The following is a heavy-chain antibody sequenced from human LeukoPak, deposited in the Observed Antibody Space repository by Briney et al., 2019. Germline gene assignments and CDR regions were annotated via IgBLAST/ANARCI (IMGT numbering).Heavy chain of an antibody. CDR1: GYSFSSYW. Sequence: GESLKISCQGSGYSFSSYWIGWVRQMPGKGLEWMGIIYPGDSDTTYSPSFQGQVTFSADKSISTAYLQWNSLKASDTAMYYCARGTPFDYWGQGTLVTVSS. J-gene: IGHJ4*02. CDR2: IYPGDSDT. CDR3: ARGTPFDY. V-gene: IGHV5-51*01.